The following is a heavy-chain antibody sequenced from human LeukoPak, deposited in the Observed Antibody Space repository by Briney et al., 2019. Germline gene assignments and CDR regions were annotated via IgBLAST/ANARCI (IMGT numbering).Heavy chain of an antibody. D-gene: IGHD3-16*02. V-gene: IGHV4-34*01. J-gene: IGHJ4*02. CDR3: ARTYDYIWGSFRSHSFDS. CDR1: GGSFSGYY. Sequence: SETLSLTCAVYGGSFSGYYWSWIRQPPGKGLEWIGEINHSGSTNYNPSLKSRVTISVDTSKNQFSRKLSSVTAADTGVYYCARTYDYIWGSFRSHSFDSWGQGTLVTVSS. CDR2: INHSGST.